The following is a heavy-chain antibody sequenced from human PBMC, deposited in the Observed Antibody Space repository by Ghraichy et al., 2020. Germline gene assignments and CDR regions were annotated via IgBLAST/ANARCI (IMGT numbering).Heavy chain of an antibody. Sequence: SETLSLTCTVSGGSISSYYWSWIRQPPGKGLEWIGYIYYSGGTNYNPSLKSRVTISVDTSKNQFSLKLSSVTAADTAVYYCARVREGYCSSISCYHNWFDPWGQGTLVTVSS. D-gene: IGHD2-2*01. CDR1: GGSISSYY. CDR2: IYYSGGT. J-gene: IGHJ5*02. V-gene: IGHV4-59*01. CDR3: ARVREGYCSSISCYHNWFDP.